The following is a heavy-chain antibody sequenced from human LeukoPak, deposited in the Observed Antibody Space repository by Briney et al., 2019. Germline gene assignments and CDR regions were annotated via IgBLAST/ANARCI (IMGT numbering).Heavy chain of an antibody. J-gene: IGHJ4*02. CDR3: ARTRDGYMDY. V-gene: IGHV3-48*03. CDR1: GFTFSSYE. Sequence: GGSLRLSCAASGFTFSSYEMNWVRQAPGKGLEWVSYISSIGSTIYYADSVKGRFTISRDNAKNSLYLQMNSLRAEDTAVYYCARTRDGYMDYWGQGTLVTVSS. CDR2: ISSIGSTI. D-gene: IGHD5-24*01.